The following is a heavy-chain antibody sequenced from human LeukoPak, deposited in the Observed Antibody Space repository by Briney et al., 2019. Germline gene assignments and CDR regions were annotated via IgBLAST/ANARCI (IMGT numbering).Heavy chain of an antibody. V-gene: IGHV4-4*07. CDR2: IYTSGST. CDR1: GGSISSYY. Sequence: PSETLSLTCTVSGGSISSYYWSWIRQPAGKGLEWIGRIYTSGSTNYNPSLKSRVTMSVDTSKNQFSLKLSSVTAADTAVYYCARRRGYSSSDYYYYYGMDVWGQGTMVTVSS. J-gene: IGHJ6*02. D-gene: IGHD6-19*01. CDR3: ARRRGYSSSDYYYYYGMDV.